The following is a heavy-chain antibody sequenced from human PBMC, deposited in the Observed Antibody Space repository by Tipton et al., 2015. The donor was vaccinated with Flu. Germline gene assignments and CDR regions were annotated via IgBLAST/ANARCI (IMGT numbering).Heavy chain of an antibody. D-gene: IGHD2-2*02. Sequence: LRLSCSVSGASISSGGYYWTWIRQLPGKGLEWIGHIYYSGTTLYNPSLKSRLTISIDTSKNQFFLNLNSMTVADTAVYFCARDGRPYCDTTGCHSPHVFDIWGQGTMVTVSS. J-gene: IGHJ3*02. CDR3: ARDGRPYCDTTGCHSPHVFDI. CDR2: IYYSGTT. V-gene: IGHV4-31*03. CDR1: GASISSGGYY.